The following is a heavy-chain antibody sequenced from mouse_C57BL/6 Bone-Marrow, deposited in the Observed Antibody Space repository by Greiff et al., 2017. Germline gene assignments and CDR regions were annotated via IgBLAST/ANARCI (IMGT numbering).Heavy chain of an antibody. Sequence: EVKLQESGPELVKPGASVKISCKASGYSFTGYYMNWVKQSPEKSLEWIGEINPSTGGTTYNQKFKAKATLTVDEASSTAYMQLNSLTSEDSAVYDGGRGGSSYYARDYGGQGTSVTVSS. V-gene: IGHV1-42*01. CDR2: INPSTGGT. CDR3: GRGGSSYYARDY. J-gene: IGHJ4*01. CDR1: GYSFTGYY. D-gene: IGHD1-1*01.